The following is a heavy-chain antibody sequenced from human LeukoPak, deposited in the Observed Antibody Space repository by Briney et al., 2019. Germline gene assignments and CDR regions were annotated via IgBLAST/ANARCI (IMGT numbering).Heavy chain of an antibody. CDR2: ISSSSSYI. CDR3: ARERGVSHPFDY. V-gene: IGHV3-21*01. J-gene: IGHJ4*02. CDR1: GFTFSSYS. D-gene: IGHD2-21*01. Sequence: AGGSLRLSCAVSGFTFSSYSMNWVRQAPGKGLEWVSSISSSSSYIYYADSVKGRFTISRDNAKNSLYLEMDTLRAEDTAVYYCARERGVSHPFDYWGQGTLVTVSS.